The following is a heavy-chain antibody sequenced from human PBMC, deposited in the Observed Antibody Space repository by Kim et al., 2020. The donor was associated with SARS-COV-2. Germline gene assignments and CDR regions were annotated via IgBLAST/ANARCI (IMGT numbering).Heavy chain of an antibody. V-gene: IGHV3-23*01. CDR2: ST. CDR3: AKRLNFFDY. Sequence: STYDADAVKGQFTISRDNSKNTLYLQMYSLRAEDTAVYYCAKRLNFFDYWGQGNLVTVSS. J-gene: IGHJ4*02.